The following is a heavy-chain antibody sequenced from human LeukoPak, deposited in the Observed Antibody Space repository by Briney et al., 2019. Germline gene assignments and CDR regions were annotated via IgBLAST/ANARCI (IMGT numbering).Heavy chain of an antibody. V-gene: IGHV4-30-2*01. Sequence: SETLSLTCTVSGGSISSGGYYWSWIRQPPGKGLEWIGYIYQSGSTDYNPSLSSRVTISVDRSKNQFSLKLNSVTAADTAVYYCARVRGMATMFDYWGQGTLVTVSS. CDR3: ARVRGMATMFDY. CDR1: GGSISSGGYY. J-gene: IGHJ4*02. CDR2: IYQSGST. D-gene: IGHD5-24*01.